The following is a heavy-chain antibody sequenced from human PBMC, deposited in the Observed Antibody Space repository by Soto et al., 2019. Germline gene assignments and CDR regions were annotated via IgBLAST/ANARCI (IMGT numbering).Heavy chain of an antibody. CDR3: ARGGPNGSHFDY. J-gene: IGHJ4*02. CDR2: IWYDGSDK. Sequence: VQLVESGGGGVQLGRSVRPSLAASGFTLRNYARHWVRQAPGKGLEWVAVIWYDGSDKYYVDSVKGRFTISRDNSKNTLYLRMNSLRAEDTAVYYCARGGPNGSHFDYWGQGTLVTVSS. D-gene: IGHD1-1*01. CDR1: GFTLRNYA. V-gene: IGHV3-33*01.